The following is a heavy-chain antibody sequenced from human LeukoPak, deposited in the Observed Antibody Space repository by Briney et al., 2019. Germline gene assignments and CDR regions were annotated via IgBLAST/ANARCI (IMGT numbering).Heavy chain of an antibody. V-gene: IGHV3-30*02. CDR2: IRYDGSNK. CDR3: AKDQVAVAGTSYFSWFDP. D-gene: IGHD6-19*01. Sequence: GGSLRLSCAASGFTFSSYGMHWVRQAPGKGLEWVAFIRYDGSNKYYADSVKGRFTISRDNSKNTLYLQMNSLRAEDTAVYYCAKDQVAVAGTSYFSWFDPWGQGTLVTVSS. CDR1: GFTFSSYG. J-gene: IGHJ5*02.